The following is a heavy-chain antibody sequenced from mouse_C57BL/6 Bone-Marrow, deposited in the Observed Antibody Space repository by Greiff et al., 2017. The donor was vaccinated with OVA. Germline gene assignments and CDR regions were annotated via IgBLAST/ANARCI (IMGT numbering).Heavy chain of an antibody. D-gene: IGHD5-5*01. J-gene: IGHJ2*01. CDR2: IDPSDSYT. CDR3: ASGGLPFDY. Sequence: VQLQQPGAELVMPGASVKLSCKASGYTFTSYWMHWVQQRPGQGLEWIGEIDPSDSYTNYNQKFKGKSTLTVDKSSSTAYMQLSSLTSEDSAYYYCASGGLPFDYWGQGTTLTVSS. V-gene: IGHV1-69*01. CDR1: GYTFTSYW.